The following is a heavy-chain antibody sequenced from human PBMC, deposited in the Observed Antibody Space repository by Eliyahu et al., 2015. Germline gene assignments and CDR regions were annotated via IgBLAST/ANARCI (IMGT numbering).Heavy chain of an antibody. CDR2: ISWNSGSI. D-gene: IGHD2-2*02. J-gene: IGHJ4*02. Sequence: EVQLVESGGGLVQPGRSLXLSCAAXGFXFXXXAXHWVRQAPGKGLEWVSGISWNSGSIGYADSVKGRFTISRDNAKNSLYLQMNSLRAEDTALYYCALAPRYCSSTSCYTSFDYWGQGTLVTVSS. CDR1: GFXFXXXA. V-gene: IGHV3-9*01. CDR3: ALAPRYCSSTSCYTSFDY.